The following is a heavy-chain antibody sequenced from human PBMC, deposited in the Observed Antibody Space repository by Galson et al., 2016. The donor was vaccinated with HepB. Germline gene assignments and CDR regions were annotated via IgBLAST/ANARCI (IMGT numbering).Heavy chain of an antibody. Sequence: SETLSLTCNVSGYSVKDGYSWGWIRQHPGKGLEWMGNIYHSGTTYYNPSLSSRITVSVDTSKNQFSLKLTSVTAADTALYFCARELRGTTVITPILYFDHWGQGTLVTVSS. CDR2: IYHSGTT. CDR3: ARELRGTTVITPILYFDH. V-gene: IGHV4-38-2*02. D-gene: IGHD4-23*01. CDR1: GYSVKDGYS. J-gene: IGHJ4*02.